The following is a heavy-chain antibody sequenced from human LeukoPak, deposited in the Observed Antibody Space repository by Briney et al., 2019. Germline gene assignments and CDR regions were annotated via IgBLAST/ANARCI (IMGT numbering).Heavy chain of an antibody. Sequence: SETLSLTCTVSGGSISSYYWSWLRQPPGKGLEWIGYIYYSGSTNYNPSLKSRVTISVDTSKDQFSLKLSSVTAADTAVYYCARCLYSSGWYDAFDIWGQGTMVTVSS. CDR2: IYYSGST. CDR3: ARCLYSSGWYDAFDI. D-gene: IGHD6-19*01. J-gene: IGHJ3*02. V-gene: IGHV4-59*01. CDR1: GGSISSYY.